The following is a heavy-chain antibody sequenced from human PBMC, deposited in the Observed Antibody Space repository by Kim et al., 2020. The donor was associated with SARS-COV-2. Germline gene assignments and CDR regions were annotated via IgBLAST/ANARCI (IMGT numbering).Heavy chain of an antibody. D-gene: IGHD2-15*01. CDR3: ARSGLLVVVAATNGGSWFDP. CDR2: IDPSDSYT. J-gene: IGHJ5*02. CDR1: GYSFTSYW. Sequence: GESLKISCKGSGYSFTSYWISWVRQMPGKGLEWMGRIDPSDSYTNYSPSFQGHVTIPADKSISTAYLQWSSRKASDTAMYYCARSGLLVVVAATNGGSWFDPWGQGTLVTVSS. V-gene: IGHV5-10-1*01.